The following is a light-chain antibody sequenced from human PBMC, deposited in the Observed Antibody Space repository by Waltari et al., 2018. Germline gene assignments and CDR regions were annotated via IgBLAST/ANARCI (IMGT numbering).Light chain of an antibody. CDR2: DAS. J-gene: IGKJ3*01. V-gene: IGKV3-11*01. Sequence: DIVLTQSPATLSLSPGDRAPLSCRASQSVGSDLAWYQQKPGQAPRLLIYDASTRATGIPVRFSGSGSGTDFTLTISSLEAEDFAVYYCQQRIFFTFGPGTKVDI. CDR1: QSVGSD. CDR3: QQRIFFT.